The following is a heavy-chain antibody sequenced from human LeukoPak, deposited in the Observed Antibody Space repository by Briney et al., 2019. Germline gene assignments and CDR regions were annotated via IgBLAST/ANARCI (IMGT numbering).Heavy chain of an antibody. D-gene: IGHD1-1*01. CDR1: GFTFSSYA. CDR3: ARAPGYGAAYYFDY. CDR2: ISGSGGST. Sequence: GGSLRLPCAASGFTFSSYAMSWVRQAPGKGLEWVSAISGSGGSTYYADSVKGRFTISRDNSKNTLYLQMNSLRAEDTAVYYCARAPGYGAAYYFDYWGQGTLVTVSS. J-gene: IGHJ4*02. V-gene: IGHV3-23*01.